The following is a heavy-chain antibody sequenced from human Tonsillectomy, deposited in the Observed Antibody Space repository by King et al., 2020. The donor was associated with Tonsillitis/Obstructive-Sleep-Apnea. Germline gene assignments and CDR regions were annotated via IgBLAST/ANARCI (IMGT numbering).Heavy chain of an antibody. D-gene: IGHD2-2*01. CDR1: GFTFSSYG. CDR3: AIPVPAPAMPYSLDY. Sequence: VQLVESGGGVVQPGRSLRLSCAASGFTFSSYGMHWVRQAPGKGLEWVAVISYDGSNKYYADSVKGRFTISRDNSKNTLYLQMNSLRAEDTAVYYCAIPVPAPAMPYSLDYWGQGTLVTVSS. V-gene: IGHV3-30*03. CDR2: ISYDGSNK. J-gene: IGHJ4*02.